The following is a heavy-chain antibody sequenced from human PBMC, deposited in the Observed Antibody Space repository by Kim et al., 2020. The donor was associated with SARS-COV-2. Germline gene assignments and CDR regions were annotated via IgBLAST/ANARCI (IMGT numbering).Heavy chain of an antibody. D-gene: IGHD2-8*02. CDR2: TL. CDR3: ARDLSWSFDY. J-gene: IGHJ4*02. V-gene: IGHV3-48*03. Sequence: TLSYADSVKGRFTMSRDNARNALYLQLSSLRVEDTAIYYCARDLSWSFDYWGQGTLVTVSS.